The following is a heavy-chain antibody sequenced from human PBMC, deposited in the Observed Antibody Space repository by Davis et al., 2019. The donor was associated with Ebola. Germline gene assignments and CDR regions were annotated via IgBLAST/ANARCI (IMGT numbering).Heavy chain of an antibody. Sequence: SGPTLVKPTQTLTLTCTFSGFSLSTSGVGVGWIRQPPGKALEWLALIYWDDDKRYSPSLKSRLTITKDTSKNQVVLTMTNMDPVDTATYYCATDGHATTVNYFQHWGQGTLVTVSS. CDR1: GFSLSTSGVG. J-gene: IGHJ1*01. D-gene: IGHD4-17*01. V-gene: IGHV2-5*02. CDR2: IYWDDDK. CDR3: ATDGHATTVNYFQH.